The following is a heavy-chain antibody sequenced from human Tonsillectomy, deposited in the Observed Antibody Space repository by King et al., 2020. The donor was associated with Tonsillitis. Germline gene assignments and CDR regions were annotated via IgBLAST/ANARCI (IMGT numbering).Heavy chain of an antibody. V-gene: IGHV3-23*04. CDR1: GFTFSYSA. CDR3: AKQNAIPGTWFDP. Sequence: QLVQSGGGLVQPGGSLRLSCAASGFTFSYSAMSWVRQAPGKGLEVRQAPGKGLEWVSAISCSGGGTYYADSVKGRFTTSRDNPKNTRYLQMNTLRAEDTAIYYCAKQNAIPGTWFDPWGQGTLVTVSS. D-gene: IGHD1-20*01. CDR2: ISCSGGGT. J-gene: IGHJ5*02.